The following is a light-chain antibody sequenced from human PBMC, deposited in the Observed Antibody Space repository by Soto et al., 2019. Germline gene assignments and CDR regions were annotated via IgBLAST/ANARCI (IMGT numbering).Light chain of an antibody. CDR3: HQYNSYHT. J-gene: IGKJ4*01. CDR1: QSVNSW. V-gene: IGKV1-5*01. CDR2: DAS. Sequence: DIQMTQSPSTLSAFVGDRVRITCRASQSVNSWLAWDQQRPGKAPKLLIYDASTLESGVPSRISGSGSGKEFTLTISSLQPDDFATDYCHQYNSYHTFGGGTKVDIK.